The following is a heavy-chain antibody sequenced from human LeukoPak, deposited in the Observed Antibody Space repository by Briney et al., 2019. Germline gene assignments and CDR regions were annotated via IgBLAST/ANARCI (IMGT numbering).Heavy chain of an antibody. CDR2: LSSSGSAF. J-gene: IGHJ4*02. D-gene: IGHD3-3*01. V-gene: IGHV3-48*03. Sequence: GGSLRLSCEDSGFTFRSYEMNWVRQAPGKGLEWIAYLSSSGSAFSYADSVKGRFTIARDNAKNSVCLEMNSLRADDTAVYYCARSARLMKGVVEVTALDDWGQGTLVTVSS. CDR3: ARSARLMKGVVEVTALDD. CDR1: GFTFRSYE.